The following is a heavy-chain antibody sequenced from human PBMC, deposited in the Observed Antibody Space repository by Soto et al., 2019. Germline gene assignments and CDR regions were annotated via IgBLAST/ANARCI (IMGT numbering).Heavy chain of an antibody. CDR2: IYPGDSET. J-gene: IGHJ4*02. Sequence: GESLKISCQCSRYTFSNFWIAWVRQLPGKGLEYMGIIYPGDSETRYSPSFHGKVTISADRSIGTAYLQWSSLEASDSAFYFCARSPRSSPYFDYWGQGALVTVSS. CDR3: ARSPRSSPYFDY. CDR1: RYTFSNFW. D-gene: IGHD6-13*01. V-gene: IGHV5-51*01.